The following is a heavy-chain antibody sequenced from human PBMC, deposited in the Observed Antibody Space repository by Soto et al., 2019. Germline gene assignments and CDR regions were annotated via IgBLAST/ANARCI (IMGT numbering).Heavy chain of an antibody. D-gene: IGHD3-10*01. V-gene: IGHV3-48*01. CDR1: GFKFSDYS. Sequence: EVQLVESGGGFTQAGGSLRLSCAASGFKFSDYSFNWVRQGPGRGLEWIAFISTVPDITYYADSVKGRFAISRDNGGDSVFLQMDSLRGEGLAFYYWAKDGWGNTRAFDFWGQGTLVAVS. J-gene: IGHJ4*02. CDR2: ISTVPDIT. CDR3: AKDGWGNTRAFDF.